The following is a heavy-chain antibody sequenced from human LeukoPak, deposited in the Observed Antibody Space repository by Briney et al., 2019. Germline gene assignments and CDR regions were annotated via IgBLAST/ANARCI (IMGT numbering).Heavy chain of an antibody. Sequence: SETLSLTCTVSGGSISSYYWSWIRQPPGKGLEWIGNIFYTGTTKYNPSLKSRATISVDTSKNQFSLKLSSVTAADTAVYYCARDDYGDYFDYWGQGTLVTVSS. V-gene: IGHV4-59*01. CDR3: ARDDYGDYFDY. D-gene: IGHD4-17*01. J-gene: IGHJ4*02. CDR2: IFYTGTT. CDR1: GGSISSYY.